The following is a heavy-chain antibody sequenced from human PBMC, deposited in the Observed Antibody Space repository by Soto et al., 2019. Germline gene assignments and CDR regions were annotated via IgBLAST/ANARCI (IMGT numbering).Heavy chain of an antibody. CDR3: ARQKRS. Sequence: GESLKISCKASGYTFTDAWIGWVRQMPGKGLEWMGIVYPGDSQTRYNPSFQGQITISADKSITTAYLQWTSLKASDSAMYYCARQKRSWGQGTLVTVSS. V-gene: IGHV5-51*01. CDR1: GYTFTDAW. CDR2: VYPGDSQT. J-gene: IGHJ5*02.